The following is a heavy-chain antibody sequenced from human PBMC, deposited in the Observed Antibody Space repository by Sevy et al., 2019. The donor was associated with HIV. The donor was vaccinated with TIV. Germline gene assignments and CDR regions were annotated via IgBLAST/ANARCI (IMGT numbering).Heavy chain of an antibody. CDR1: GGTLSNYA. V-gene: IGHV1-69*13. D-gene: IGHD3-16*01. J-gene: IGHJ6*03. CDR2: IIPIFGAA. CDR3: ARGGGMRSYYYYYMDV. Sequence: ASVKVSCKASGGTLSNYAISWVRQAPGQGLEWMGGIIPIFGAASYAQKFQGRVTITADESTSTVYMEPSSLRSEDTAVYYCARGGGMRSYYYYYMDVWGKGTTVTVSS.